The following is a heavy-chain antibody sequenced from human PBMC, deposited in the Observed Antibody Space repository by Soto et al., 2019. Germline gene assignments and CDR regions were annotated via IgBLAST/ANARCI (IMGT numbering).Heavy chain of an antibody. CDR3: ARDVGIHDAFDI. V-gene: IGHV4-59*13. Sequence: QVRLHESGPGLVKPSETLSLTCTVSTDSFNAYYWSWIRQPPGKGLERIGSIYHTGNTNYNPSLESRASISVDTSKIQFTLSLSSVIAADKAVYYCARDVGIHDAFDIWGQGTLVTVSS. J-gene: IGHJ3*02. CDR1: TDSFNAYY. D-gene: IGHD5-18*01. CDR2: IYHTGNT.